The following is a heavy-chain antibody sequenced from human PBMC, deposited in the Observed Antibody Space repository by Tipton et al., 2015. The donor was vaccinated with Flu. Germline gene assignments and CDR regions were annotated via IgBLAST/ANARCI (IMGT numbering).Heavy chain of an antibody. CDR1: GDSIGSPYY. J-gene: IGHJ4*02. D-gene: IGHD3-22*01. CDR2: IHKTGST. V-gene: IGHV4-38-2*02. CDR3: ARDLKWSSAYYNPFGY. Sequence: TLSLTCSVSGDSIGSPYYWGWIRQPPGKGLEWIGNIHKTGSTYFNPSLKSRVTISIDTSKNQFSLKLTSVTAADTAVYYCARDLKWSSAYYNPFGYWGQGTLVTVSS.